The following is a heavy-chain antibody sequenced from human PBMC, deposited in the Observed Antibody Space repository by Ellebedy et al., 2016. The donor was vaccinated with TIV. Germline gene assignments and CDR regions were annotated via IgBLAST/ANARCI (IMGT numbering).Heavy chain of an antibody. J-gene: IGHJ5*02. D-gene: IGHD3-16*01. Sequence: PGGSLRLSCAVSGFTVSDYFMSWVRQAPGRGLEWVSIIYTNGGTNYTDSVSGRFTISRDSSKNTLSLQMDSLRAEDTAVYYCARDPRGGGDYGDNWFDPWGQGTLVTVSS. CDR2: IYTNGGT. V-gene: IGHV3-66*01. CDR3: ARDPRGGGDYGDNWFDP. CDR1: GFTVSDYF.